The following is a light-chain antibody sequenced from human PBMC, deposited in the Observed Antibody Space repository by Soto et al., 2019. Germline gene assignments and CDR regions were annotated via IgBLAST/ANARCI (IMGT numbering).Light chain of an antibody. CDR3: AAWDDSLNGHYV. CDR1: SSNIGTNT. CDR2: SNN. V-gene: IGLV1-44*01. J-gene: IGLJ1*01. Sequence: QSVLTQPPSASGTPGQTVTISCSGSSSNIGTNTVNWYQQLPGTAPKPLIYSNNERPSGVPDRFSGSKSGTSASLTISGLQSEDEADYYCAAWDDSLNGHYVFGTGTKLTVL.